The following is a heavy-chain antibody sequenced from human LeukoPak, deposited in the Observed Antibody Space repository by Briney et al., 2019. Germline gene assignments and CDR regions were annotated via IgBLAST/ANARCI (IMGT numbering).Heavy chain of an antibody. Sequence: GGSLRLSCAASGFNFDDYGMSWVRQAPGKGLEWVSGINWNGGTTGYADSVKGRFTISRDNAKNSLYLQMNSLGAEDTALYYCARTAGGVAAAGTLDYWGQGTLVTVSS. CDR2: INWNGGTT. D-gene: IGHD6-13*01. J-gene: IGHJ4*02. V-gene: IGHV3-20*04. CDR3: ARTAGGVAAAGTLDY. CDR1: GFNFDDYG.